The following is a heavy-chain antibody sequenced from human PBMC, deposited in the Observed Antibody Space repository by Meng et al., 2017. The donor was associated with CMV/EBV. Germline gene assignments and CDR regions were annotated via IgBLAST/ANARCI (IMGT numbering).Heavy chain of an antibody. CDR1: GGSISSYY. Sequence: SETLSLTCTVSGGSISSYYWSWIRQPPGKGLEWIGYIYYSGSTNYNPSLKSRVTISVDTSKNQSSLKLRSVTAADTAMYYCARRTSRRAFDIWGQGTMVTVSS. J-gene: IGHJ3*02. CDR3: ARRTSRRAFDI. D-gene: IGHD2-2*01. V-gene: IGHV4-59*01. CDR2: IYYSGST.